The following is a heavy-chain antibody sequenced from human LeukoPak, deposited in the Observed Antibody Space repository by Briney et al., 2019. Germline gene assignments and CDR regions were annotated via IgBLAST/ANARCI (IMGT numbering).Heavy chain of an antibody. V-gene: IGHV5-51*01. CDR1: GYNFSRYW. Sequence: GESLRISGKGSGYNFSRYWIGWVGQMDGKGLEWMGIIYPGDSETRYSPSFQGQVTISADKSINTAYLQWSSLKASDTAMYYCAKGSGSYYKVPFDYWGQGTLVTVSS. CDR3: AKGSGSYYKVPFDY. J-gene: IGHJ4*02. D-gene: IGHD3-10*01. CDR2: IYPGDSET.